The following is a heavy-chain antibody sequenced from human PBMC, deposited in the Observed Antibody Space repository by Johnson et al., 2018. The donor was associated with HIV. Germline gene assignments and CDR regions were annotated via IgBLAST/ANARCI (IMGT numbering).Heavy chain of an antibody. CDR2: ISWDGGST. CDR3: AKGTIFGVVTSRGAFDI. CDR1: GFTFDDYA. J-gene: IGHJ3*02. V-gene: IGHV3-43D*03. D-gene: IGHD3-3*01. Sequence: VQLVESGGVVVQPVGSLRLSCAASGFTFDDYAMHWVRQAPGKGLEWVSLISWDGGSTYYADSVKGRFTISRDKSKNSLYLQMNSLRAEDTALYYCAKGTIFGVVTSRGAFDIWGQGTMVTVSS.